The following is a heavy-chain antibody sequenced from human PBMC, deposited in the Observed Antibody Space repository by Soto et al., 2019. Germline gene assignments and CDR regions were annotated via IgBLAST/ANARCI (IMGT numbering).Heavy chain of an antibody. CDR2: IDASGNT. Sequence: SETLSRTCTVSVDSITTYYWSWIRQPAGKGLEWIGRIDASGNTNYNPSLNSRVTVSIDTSKKQFSLKLTSVTAADTAIYYCARYSNNWFQTEGMDVWGQGTTVTVSS. CDR1: VDSITTYY. V-gene: IGHV4-4*07. J-gene: IGHJ6*02. D-gene: IGHD6-13*01. CDR3: ARYSNNWFQTEGMDV.